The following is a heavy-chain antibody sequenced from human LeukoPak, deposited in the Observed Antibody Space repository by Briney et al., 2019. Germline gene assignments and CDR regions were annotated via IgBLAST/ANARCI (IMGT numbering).Heavy chain of an antibody. CDR3: ARGEYSSGFDY. CDR2: ISGSGGST. CDR1: GFTFSSYA. V-gene: IGHV3-23*01. J-gene: IGHJ4*02. Sequence: GGSLRLSCAASGFTFSSYAMSWVRQAPGKGLEWVSVISGSGGSTYYADSVKGRFTISRDNAKNSLYLQMNSLRAEDTAVYYCARGEYSSGFDYWGQGTLVTVSS. D-gene: IGHD6-19*01.